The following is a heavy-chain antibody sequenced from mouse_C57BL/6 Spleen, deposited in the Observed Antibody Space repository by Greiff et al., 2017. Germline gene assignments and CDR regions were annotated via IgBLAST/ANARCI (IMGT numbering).Heavy chain of an antibody. CDR2: IDPETGGT. V-gene: IGHV1-15*01. J-gene: IGHJ1*03. CDR3: TRGLGRRYFDV. D-gene: IGHD4-1*01. Sequence: QVQLQQSGAELVRPGASVTLSCKASGYTFTDYEMHWVKQTPVHGLEWIGAIDPETGGTAYNQKFKGKAILTADKSSSTAYMERRSLTSEDSAVYYCTRGLGRRYFDVWGTGTTVTVSS. CDR1: GYTFTDYE.